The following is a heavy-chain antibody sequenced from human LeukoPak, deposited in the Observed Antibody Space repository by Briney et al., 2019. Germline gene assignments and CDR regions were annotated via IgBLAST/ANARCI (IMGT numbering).Heavy chain of an antibody. V-gene: IGHV1-69*04. J-gene: IGHJ4*02. Sequence: SVKVSCKASGGTFTNLAINWVRQAPGQGLEWMGRIIPTTGLASYAQKFQGRVTITADKSTSTAYMELSSLRSEDTAVYYCARAPPRLDGYILYYWGEGTLVTVSS. CDR1: GGTFTNLA. CDR3: ARAPPRLDGYILYY. D-gene: IGHD5-24*01. CDR2: IIPTTGLA.